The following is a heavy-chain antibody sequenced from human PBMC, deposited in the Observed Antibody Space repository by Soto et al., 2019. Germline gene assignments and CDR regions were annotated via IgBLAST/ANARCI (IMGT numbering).Heavy chain of an antibody. CDR3: ARSPLRHIVVVPAAMFVFDI. D-gene: IGHD2-2*01. Sequence: QVQLQESGPGLVKPSETLSLTCTVSGGSISSYYWSWIRQPPGKGLEWIGYIYYSGSTNYNPSLKSRVTISVDTSKNQFSLKLSSVTAADTAVYYCARSPLRHIVVVPAAMFVFDIWGQVTMVTVSS. CDR2: IYYSGST. V-gene: IGHV4-59*01. CDR1: GGSISSYY. J-gene: IGHJ3*02.